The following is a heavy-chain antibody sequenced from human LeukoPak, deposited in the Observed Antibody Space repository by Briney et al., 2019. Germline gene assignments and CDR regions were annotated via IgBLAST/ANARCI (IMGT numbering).Heavy chain of an antibody. D-gene: IGHD2-2*01. V-gene: IGHV4-30-4*01. CDR1: GGSISSSDYY. J-gene: IGHJ3*02. CDR2: IYYSGST. CDR3: ASSRAYGNAFDI. Sequence: SETLSLTCTVSGGSISSSDYYWSWIRQPPGKGLEWIGYIYYSGSTYYNPSLKSRVTISVDTSKNQFSQKLSSVTAADTAVYYCASSRAYGNAFDIWGQGTMVTVSS.